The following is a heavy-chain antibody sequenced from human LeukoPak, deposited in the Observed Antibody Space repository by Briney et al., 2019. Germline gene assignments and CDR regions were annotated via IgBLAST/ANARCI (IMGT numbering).Heavy chain of an antibody. D-gene: IGHD4-17*01. CDR1: GGSISSYY. Sequence: SETLSLTCTVSGGSISSYYWSWIRQPPGKGLEWIGYIYYSGSTNYNPSLKSRVTISVDTSKNQFSLKLSAVTAADTAVYYCARVRMTAVTSTIDYWGQGTLVTVSS. CDR2: IYYSGST. V-gene: IGHV4-59*01. J-gene: IGHJ4*02. CDR3: ARVRMTAVTSTIDY.